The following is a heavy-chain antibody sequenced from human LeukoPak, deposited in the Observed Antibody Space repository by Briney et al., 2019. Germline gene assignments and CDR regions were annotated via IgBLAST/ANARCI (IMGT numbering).Heavy chain of an antibody. CDR3: AKEPLVGFYFDY. V-gene: IGHV3-23*01. J-gene: IGHJ4*02. CDR1: GFIFSSYA. D-gene: IGHD6-6*01. Sequence: GGSLRLSCAASGFIFSSYAINWVRQAPGKGLEWVSVVGGSGDSTYYADSVKGRFTISRDNSKNTLYLQMNSLRAEDTAVYYCAKEPLVGFYFDYWGQGTLVTVSS. CDR2: VGGSGDST.